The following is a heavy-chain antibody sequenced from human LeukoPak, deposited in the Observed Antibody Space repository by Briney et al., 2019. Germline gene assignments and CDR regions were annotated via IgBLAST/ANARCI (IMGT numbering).Heavy chain of an antibody. CDR1: GYSFTSYW. J-gene: IGHJ4*02. D-gene: IGHD2-2*01. V-gene: IGHV5-51*01. Sequence: GESLQISCQGSGYSFTSYWIGWVRQMPGKGLEWMGIIYPGDSDTRYSPSFQGQVTISADKSISTAYLQWSSLKASDTAMYYCARGYCSSTSCLHFDYWGQGTLVTVSS. CDR2: IYPGDSDT. CDR3: ARGYCSSTSCLHFDY.